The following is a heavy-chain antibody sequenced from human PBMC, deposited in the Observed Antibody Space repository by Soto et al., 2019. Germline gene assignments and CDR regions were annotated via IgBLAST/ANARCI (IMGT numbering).Heavy chain of an antibody. V-gene: IGHV3-33*03. D-gene: IGHD1-7*01. CDR2: IWYDGSNK. Sequence: QAQLVESGGGVVQPGTSLRLSCAASGFTISTHGMHWVRQAPGKGLEWLANIWYDGSNKFYAESVKGRFSISKDNSKNTLYLQMSSLRAEDTAVYYCAAATTWNFHFHYWGQGTKVTVSS. CDR3: AAATTWNFHFHY. J-gene: IGHJ4*02. CDR1: GFTISTHG.